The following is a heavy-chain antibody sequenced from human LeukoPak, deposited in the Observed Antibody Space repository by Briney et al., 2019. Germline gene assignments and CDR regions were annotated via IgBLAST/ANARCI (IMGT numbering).Heavy chain of an antibody. CDR1: GFTVSSDS. V-gene: IGHV3-53*01. CDR2: IYSGGST. CDR3: ARRETYYSDSGGYSIDGFDI. J-gene: IGHJ3*02. D-gene: IGHD3-22*01. Sequence: GGSLRLSCTVSGFTVSSDSMSWVRQAPGKGLEWVSFIYSGGSTHYSDSVKGRFTISRDNAKNSLYLQMNSLRAEDTAVYYCARRETYYSDSGGYSIDGFDIWGQGTMVTVSS.